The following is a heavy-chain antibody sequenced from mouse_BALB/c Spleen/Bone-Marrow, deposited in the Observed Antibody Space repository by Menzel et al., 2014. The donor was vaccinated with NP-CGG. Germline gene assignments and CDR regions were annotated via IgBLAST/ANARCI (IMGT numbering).Heavy chain of an antibody. J-gene: IGHJ2*01. CDR2: ISNLAYSI. CDR1: GFNFSDYG. V-gene: IGHV5-15*02. Sequence: VQLKESGGGVVQPGGSRKLSCAASGFNFSDYGMAWVRLAPGKGPEWVAFISNLAYSIYYADTVTGRFTISRENAKNTLYLEMSSLRFEDTAMYYCTRDRGCDGGYYFDYWGQGTTLTVSS. CDR3: TRDRGCDGGYYFDY.